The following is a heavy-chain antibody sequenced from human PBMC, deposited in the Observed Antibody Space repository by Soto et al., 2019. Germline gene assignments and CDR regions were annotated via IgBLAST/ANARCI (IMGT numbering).Heavy chain of an antibody. J-gene: IGHJ4*02. Sequence: ETLSLTCTISGGSISGFSWGWIRQPPGKGLEWIGNIYYSGSANYDPSLRSRVTISLNTSKNQFSLNLNSVTAADTAIYYCARWTYCGGDCYWLDFWGQGTLVTVSS. CDR3: ARWTYCGGDCYWLDF. V-gene: IGHV4-59*01. CDR1: GGSISGFS. CDR2: IYYSGSA. D-gene: IGHD2-21*02.